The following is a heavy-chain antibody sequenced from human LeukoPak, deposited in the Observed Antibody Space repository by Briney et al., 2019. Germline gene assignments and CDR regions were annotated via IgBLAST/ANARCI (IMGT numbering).Heavy chain of an antibody. D-gene: IGHD3/OR15-3a*01. CDR2: INQDGSEK. V-gene: IGHV3-7*01. CDR3: ARLDQGPEY. CDR1: GFSFGSYW. Sequence: GGSLRLSCAASGFSFGSYWMSWVRQAPGKGLEWVAIINQDGSEKNYVDSVKGRFTMSRDNAKNSLYLQMNSLRAEDSSVYYCARLDQGPEYWGQGTLVTVSS. J-gene: IGHJ4*02.